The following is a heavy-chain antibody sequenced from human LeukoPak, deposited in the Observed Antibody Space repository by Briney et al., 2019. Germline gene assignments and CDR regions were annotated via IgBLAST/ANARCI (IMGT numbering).Heavy chain of an antibody. CDR1: GGSISSYY. CDR3: ARGIAVTSPNWFDP. J-gene: IGHJ5*02. D-gene: IGHD6-19*01. Sequence: PSETLSLTCTVSGGSISSYYWSWIRQPPGKGLEWIGYIYYSGSTNYNPSLKSRVTISVDTSKNQFSLKLSSVTAADTAVYYCARGIAVTSPNWFDPWGQGTLVTVSS. CDR2: IYYSGST. V-gene: IGHV4-59*01.